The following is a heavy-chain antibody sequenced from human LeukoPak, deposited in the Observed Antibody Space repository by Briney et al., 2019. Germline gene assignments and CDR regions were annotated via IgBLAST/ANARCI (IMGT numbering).Heavy chain of an antibody. CDR3: ARGPLHCSSTSCYTYWFDP. CDR1: GGSFRGYY. CDR2: INHSCHT. V-gene: IGHV4-34*01. J-gene: IGHJ5*02. Sequence: SETLSLTCADYGGSFRGYYWSWVRQPPGKGVEWIGEINHSCHTNDIASLKNRITISVDTSKKQFSLKLSSVTAADTAVYYCARGPLHCSSTSCYTYWFDPWGQGTLFTVSS. D-gene: IGHD2-2*02.